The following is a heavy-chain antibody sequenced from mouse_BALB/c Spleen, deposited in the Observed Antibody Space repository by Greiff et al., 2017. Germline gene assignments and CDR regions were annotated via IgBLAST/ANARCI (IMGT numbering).Heavy chain of an antibody. D-gene: IGHD2-1*01. CDR3: ASPPFYYGNYGWFAY. J-gene: IGHJ3*01. V-gene: IGHV3-6*02. CDR2: ISYDGSN. CDR1: GYSITSGYY. Sequence: EVKLMESGPGLVKPSQSLSLTCSVTGYSITSGYYWNWIRQFPGNKLEWMGYISYDGSNNYNPSLKNRISITRDTSKNQFFLKLNSVTTEDTATYYCASPPFYYGNYGWFAYWGQGTLVTVSA.